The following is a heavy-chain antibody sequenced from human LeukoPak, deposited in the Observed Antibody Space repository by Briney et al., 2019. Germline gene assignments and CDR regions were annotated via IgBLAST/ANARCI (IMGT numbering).Heavy chain of an antibody. Sequence: GGSLRLSCAASGFTFSGYVMTWVRQAPGKGLECVSSITFSSSHIYYADSVKGRFTISRDNAKNSLYLQMNSLRAEDTAVYYCAREEGIAAAGNFDYWGQGTLVTVSS. CDR1: GFTFSGYV. CDR2: ITFSSSHI. D-gene: IGHD6-13*01. CDR3: AREEGIAAAGNFDY. V-gene: IGHV3-21*01. J-gene: IGHJ4*02.